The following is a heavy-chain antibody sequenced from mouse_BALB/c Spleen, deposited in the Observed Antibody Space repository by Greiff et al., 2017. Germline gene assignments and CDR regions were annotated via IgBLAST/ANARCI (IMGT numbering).Heavy chain of an antibody. CDR1: GYSITSDYA. V-gene: IGHV3-2*02. CDR3: ARSDGYYKYYFDY. D-gene: IGHD2-3*01. Sequence: DVKLQESGPGLVKPSQSLSLTCTVTGYSITSDYAWNWIRQFPGNKLEWMGYISYSGSTSYNPSLKSRISITRDTSKNQFFLQLNSVTTEDTATYYCARSDGYYKYYFDYWGQGTTLTVSS. J-gene: IGHJ2*01. CDR2: ISYSGST.